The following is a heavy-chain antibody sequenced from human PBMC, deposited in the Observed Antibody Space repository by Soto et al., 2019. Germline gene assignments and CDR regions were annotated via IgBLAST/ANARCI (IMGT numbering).Heavy chain of an antibody. Sequence: SQTLSLTCAISGDSVSSKSAAWNWIRQSPSRGLEWLGRTYYRSKWYNDYAVSVKSRITINPDTSKNQFSLQLSSVTPEDTAVYYCARGTYGSSSGWFYPWGQGTLVTVSS. CDR3: ARGTYGSSSGWFYP. V-gene: IGHV6-1*01. CDR1: GDSVSSKSAA. CDR2: TYYRSKWYN. D-gene: IGHD6-6*01. J-gene: IGHJ5*02.